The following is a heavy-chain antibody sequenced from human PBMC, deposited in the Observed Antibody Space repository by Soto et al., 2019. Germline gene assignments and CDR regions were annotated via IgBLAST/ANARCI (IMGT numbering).Heavy chain of an antibody. V-gene: IGHV3-7*01. Sequence: EVQLVESGGGLVQPGGSLRLSYAASGFTFSNYYMTWVRQAPGKGLEWVANIKQDGGEKYYVDSVKGRFTISRDNAKNSLHLQMHSLRAEDTAVYYCARGRYYYGSGSYRYRLDYWGQGTLVTVSS. J-gene: IGHJ4*02. D-gene: IGHD3-10*01. CDR2: IKQDGGEK. CDR1: GFTFSNYY. CDR3: ARGRYYYGSGSYRYRLDY.